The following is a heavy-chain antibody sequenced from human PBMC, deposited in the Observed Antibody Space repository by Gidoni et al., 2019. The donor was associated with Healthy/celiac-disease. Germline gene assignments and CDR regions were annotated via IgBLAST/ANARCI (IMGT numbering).Heavy chain of an antibody. CDR2: ISWDGGST. CDR3: AKDIRDYGDYYYYGMDV. Sequence: EVQLAESGGVVVQPGGSLRLSCAASGFTFDDYAMHWVRQAPGKGLEWVSLISWDGGSTYYADSVKGRFTISRDNSKNSLYLQMNSLRAEDTALYYCAKDIRDYGDYYYYGMDVWGQGTTVTVSS. D-gene: IGHD4-17*01. V-gene: IGHV3-43D*03. CDR1: GFTFDDYA. J-gene: IGHJ6*02.